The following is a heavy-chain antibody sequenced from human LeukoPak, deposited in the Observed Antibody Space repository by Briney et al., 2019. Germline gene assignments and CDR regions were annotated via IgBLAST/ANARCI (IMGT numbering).Heavy chain of an antibody. CDR1: GGSISSGGYY. CDR3: ARGTYSQTDAFDI. J-gene: IGHJ3*02. CDR2: IYYSGST. Sequence: SETLSLTCAVSGGSISSGGYYWSWIRQPPGKGLEWIGYIYYSGSTNYNPSLKSRVTISVDTSKNQFSLKLSSVTAADTAVYYCARGTYSQTDAFDIWGQGTMVTVSS. D-gene: IGHD5-18*01. V-gene: IGHV4-61*08.